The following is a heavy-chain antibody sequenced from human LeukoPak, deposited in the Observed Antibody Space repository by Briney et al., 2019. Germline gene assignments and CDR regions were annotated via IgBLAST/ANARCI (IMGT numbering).Heavy chain of an antibody. Sequence: SGPTLVNPTQTLTLTCTFSGFSLSTSGMCVSWIRQPPGKALEWLSRIDWDDDKYYSTSLKTRLTISKDTSKNQVVLTMTNMDPVDTATYYCARILKITGTPAPNGPHYYYGMDVWGQGTTVTVSS. CDR1: GFSLSTSGMC. V-gene: IGHV2-70*11. CDR3: ARILKITGTPAPNGPHYYYGMDV. CDR2: IDWDDDK. J-gene: IGHJ6*02. D-gene: IGHD1-20*01.